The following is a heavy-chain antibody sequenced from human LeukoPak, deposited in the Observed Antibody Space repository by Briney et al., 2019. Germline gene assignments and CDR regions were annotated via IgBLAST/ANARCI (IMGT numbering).Heavy chain of an antibody. J-gene: IGHJ6*02. CDR1: GFTFSSYS. Sequence: GGSLRLSCAASGFTFSSYSMNWVRQAPGKGLEWVSYIGSSSSTIYYADSVKGRFTISRDNAKNSLYLQMNSLRAEDTAVYYCARDHLYDFWSGYSGVYGMDVWGQGTTVTVSS. CDR2: IGSSSSTI. V-gene: IGHV3-48*01. D-gene: IGHD3-3*01. CDR3: ARDHLYDFWSGYSGVYGMDV.